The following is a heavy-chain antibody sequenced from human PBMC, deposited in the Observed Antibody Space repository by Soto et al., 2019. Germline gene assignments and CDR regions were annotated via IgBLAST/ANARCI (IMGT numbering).Heavy chain of an antibody. J-gene: IGHJ3*02. CDR2: INSNGGST. CDR1: GFTFSSFA. V-gene: IGHV3-64D*08. Sequence: GGSLRLSCSASGFTFSSFAMHWVRQAPGKGLEYVSAINSNGGSTYYGDSVRGRFTISRDNSKNTLYLQMSSLRAEETAVYYCVKVLSNGVVMNAFDIWGQGTMVTVSS. CDR3: VKVLSNGVVMNAFDI. D-gene: IGHD2-8*01.